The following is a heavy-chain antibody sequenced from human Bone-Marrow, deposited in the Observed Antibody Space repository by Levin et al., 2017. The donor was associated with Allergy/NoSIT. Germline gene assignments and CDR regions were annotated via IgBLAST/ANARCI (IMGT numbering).Heavy chain of an antibody. CDR3: TTLGSSRKFDY. V-gene: IGHV3-15*01. D-gene: IGHD3-10*01. Sequence: GGSLRLSCTASGFTFTNAWMTWVRQVPGKGLECVGRIKSKTDGETTDYAAPVKGRFTISRDDSKSTLYLQMNSLKTEDTGVYYCTTLGSSRKFDYWGQGSLVTVSS. CDR1: GFTFTNAW. J-gene: IGHJ4*02. CDR2: IKSKTDGETT.